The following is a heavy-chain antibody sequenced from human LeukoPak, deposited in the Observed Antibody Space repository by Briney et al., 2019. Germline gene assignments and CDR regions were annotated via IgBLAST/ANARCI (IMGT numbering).Heavy chain of an antibody. J-gene: IGHJ6*02. D-gene: IGHD2-2*01. CDR3: ARVGGYCTTDSCSYGMDV. Sequence: ASVKVSCKASGYSFTVYYMHWVRQAPGQGLEWMGWINPNTGGTNYAQKFQGRATMTRDTSISTAYMELSRLRSDDTAVYYCARVGGYCTTDSCSYGMDVWGQGTTVTVSS. CDR1: GYSFTVYY. V-gene: IGHV1-2*02. CDR2: INPNTGGT.